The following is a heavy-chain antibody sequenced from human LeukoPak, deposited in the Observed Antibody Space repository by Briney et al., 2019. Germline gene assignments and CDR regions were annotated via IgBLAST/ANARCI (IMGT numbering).Heavy chain of an antibody. CDR1: GYSFTSYW. Sequence: GESLQISCKGSGYSFTSYWIGWVRQMPGKGLEWMGIIYPGDSDTRYSPSSQGQVTISADKSISTAYLQWSSLKASDTTMYYCARGPTVTTLTYYFDYWGQGTLVTVSS. CDR3: ARGPTVTTLTYYFDY. V-gene: IGHV5-51*01. D-gene: IGHD4-17*01. CDR2: IYPGDSDT. J-gene: IGHJ4*02.